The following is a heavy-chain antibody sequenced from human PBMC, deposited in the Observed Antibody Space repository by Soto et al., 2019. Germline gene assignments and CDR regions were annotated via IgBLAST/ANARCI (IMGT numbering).Heavy chain of an antibody. CDR3: VRSGDNYNLLDY. V-gene: IGHV3-11*06. CDR1: GFTLRDHY. J-gene: IGHJ4*02. CDR2: SSNSGSFT. Sequence: PGGSLRLSCAASGFTLRDHYMSWIRQAPGKGLEWIGYSSNSGSFTRYADSVKGRFSISRDNAKNSLYLQINSLRGDDTAIYYCVRSGDNYNLLDYWGQGTPVTVSS. D-gene: IGHD1-1*01.